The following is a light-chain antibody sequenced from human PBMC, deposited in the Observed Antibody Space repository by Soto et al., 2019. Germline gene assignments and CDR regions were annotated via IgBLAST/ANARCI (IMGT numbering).Light chain of an antibody. Sequence: EILMTQSPPTLSVSPGERATLSCRASQNIISNLAWYQQKPRQSPSLLIYGASTRATGIPARFSSRGSEADFTLTISSLEPEDFAVYYCQQRSYPITFGQGTRVEIK. CDR2: GAS. J-gene: IGKJ5*01. CDR1: QNIISN. CDR3: QQRSYPIT. V-gene: IGKV3-15*01.